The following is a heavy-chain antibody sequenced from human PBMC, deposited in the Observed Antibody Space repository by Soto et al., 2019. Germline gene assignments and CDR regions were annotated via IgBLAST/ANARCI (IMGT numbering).Heavy chain of an antibody. J-gene: IGHJ5*02. D-gene: IGHD6-13*01. Sequence: SETLSLTCTVSGCSISSYYWNWIRQPPGKGLEWIGSIYYSGSTNYNPSLKSRVTISIDTSKNQFSLKLSSVTAADTAVYYCARGAAAGTAKDDWFDPWGQGMLVTVS. CDR3: ARGAAAGTAKDDWFDP. CDR2: IYYSGST. CDR1: GCSISSYY. V-gene: IGHV4-59*01.